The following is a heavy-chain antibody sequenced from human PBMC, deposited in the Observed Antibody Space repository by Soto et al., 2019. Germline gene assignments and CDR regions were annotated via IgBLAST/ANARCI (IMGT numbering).Heavy chain of an antibody. CDR1: GFTFSHYG. CDR2: ISYDGSNK. Sequence: QVQLVESGGGVVQPGRSLRLSCAASGFTFSHYGMHWVRQAPGKGLEWVAVISYDGSNKYYADSVKGRFTISRDNSKNTLYLQVNSLRAEHTGVYYCAKGGLYDFWSGFPFDYWGQGTLVTVSS. V-gene: IGHV3-30*18. CDR3: AKGGLYDFWSGFPFDY. J-gene: IGHJ4*02. D-gene: IGHD3-3*01.